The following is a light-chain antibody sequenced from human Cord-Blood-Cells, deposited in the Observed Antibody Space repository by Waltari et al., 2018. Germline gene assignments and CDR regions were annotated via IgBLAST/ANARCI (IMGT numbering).Light chain of an antibody. CDR3: QQYDNLPPLT. J-gene: IGKJ4*01. Sequence: DIQMPQSPSSLSASVGDRVPITCQASQDISNYLSWYQQKPGKAPKLLIYDASNLETGVPSRFSGSGSGTEFTFTISSLQPEDIATDYCQQYDNLPPLTFGGGTKVEIK. CDR1: QDISNY. V-gene: IGKV1-33*01. CDR2: DAS.